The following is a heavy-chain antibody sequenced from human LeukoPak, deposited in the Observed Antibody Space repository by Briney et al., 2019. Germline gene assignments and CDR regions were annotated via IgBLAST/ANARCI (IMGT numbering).Heavy chain of an antibody. V-gene: IGHV3-30*02. Sequence: GGSLRLPCAASGFRFTDYGMHWVRQAPGKGLEWVAFIRYDESDKYYADSVKGRFTISRDNSKNTLTLQMNSLKTEDTSIYFCAKGAWAADGPMGNNFASWGQRTLVTVSS. J-gene: IGHJ4*02. CDR2: IRYDESDK. CDR3: AKGAWAADGPMGNNFAS. D-gene: IGHD6-13*01. CDR1: GFRFTDYG.